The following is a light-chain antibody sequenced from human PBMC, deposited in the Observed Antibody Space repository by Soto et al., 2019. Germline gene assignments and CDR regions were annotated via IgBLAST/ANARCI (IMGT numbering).Light chain of an antibody. J-gene: IGKJ4*01. V-gene: IGKV2-28*01. CDR2: LSS. Sequence: DIVMTQSPLSLPVTPGEPASISCRSSQSLLHRNGYTYLDWYVQKPGQSPQVLIYLSSLRASRVPDRFSGTGSGTDFTLKISRVEAEDVGVYYCMQALQAPLTFGGGTKMEIK. CDR1: QSLLHRNGYTY. CDR3: MQALQAPLT.